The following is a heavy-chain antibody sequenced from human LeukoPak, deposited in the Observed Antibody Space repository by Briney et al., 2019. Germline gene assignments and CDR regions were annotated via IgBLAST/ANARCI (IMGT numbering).Heavy chain of an antibody. D-gene: IGHD3-22*01. Sequence: GGSLRLSCAASGFTFSSYAMSWVRQAPGKGLEWVSAISGSGGSTYYADSVKGRFTISRDNSKNTLYLQMNSLRAEDTAVYYCARGTTMIGAHRGYFDYWGQGTLVTVSS. J-gene: IGHJ4*02. CDR1: GFTFSSYA. CDR2: ISGSGGST. CDR3: ARGTTMIGAHRGYFDY. V-gene: IGHV3-23*01.